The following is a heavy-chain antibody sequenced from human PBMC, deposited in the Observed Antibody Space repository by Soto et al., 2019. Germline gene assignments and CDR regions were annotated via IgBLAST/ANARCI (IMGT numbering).Heavy chain of an antibody. Sequence: EVQLVESGGGLIQPGGSLRLSCAASEFTVSSNYMTWVRQAPGKGLEWVSVTYSDGITYYADSVKGRFTISRDNSKNTLYVKMNSLRAEDAAVNYCARGRGWAGQQWGQGPLVTVSS. J-gene: IGHJ1*01. D-gene: IGHD6-19*01. CDR3: ARGRGWAGQQ. V-gene: IGHV3-53*01. CDR1: EFTVSSNY. CDR2: TYSDGIT.